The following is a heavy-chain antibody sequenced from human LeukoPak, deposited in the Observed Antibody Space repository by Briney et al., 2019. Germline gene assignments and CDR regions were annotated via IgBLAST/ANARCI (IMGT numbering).Heavy chain of an antibody. V-gene: IGHV3-33*01. Sequence: GGSLRLSCPASGFTFSRSGMHWVRQAPGKGLEWVAVIWYDGSNKYYADSVKGRFTISRDNSKNTLYLQMNSLRAEDTAVYSCARDWSRFGELLYYWGQGTLATVSS. D-gene: IGHD3-10*01. J-gene: IGHJ4*02. CDR2: IWYDGSNK. CDR3: ARDWSRFGELLYY. CDR1: GFTFSRSG.